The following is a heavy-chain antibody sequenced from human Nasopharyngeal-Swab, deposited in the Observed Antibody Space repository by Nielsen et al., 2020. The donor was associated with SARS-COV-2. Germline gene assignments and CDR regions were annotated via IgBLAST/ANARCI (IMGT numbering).Heavy chain of an antibody. Sequence: WIRQPPGKGLEWVSGISGSYGSTYYADSVKGRFTISRDNSKNTLYLQMNSLRAEDTAVYYCAQRSIAVARDHFDYWGQGTLVTVSS. CDR3: AQRSIAVARDHFDY. V-gene: IGHV3-23*01. CDR2: ISGSYGST. J-gene: IGHJ4*02. D-gene: IGHD6-19*01.